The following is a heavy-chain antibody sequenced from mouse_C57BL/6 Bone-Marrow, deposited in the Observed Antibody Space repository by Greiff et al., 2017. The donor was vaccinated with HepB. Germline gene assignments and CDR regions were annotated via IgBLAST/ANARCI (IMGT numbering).Heavy chain of an antibody. J-gene: IGHJ2*01. V-gene: IGHV1-12*01. CDR3: ARCGNYPLYFDY. CDR2: IYPGNGDT. Sequence: QVQLKQSGAELVRPGASVKMSCKASGYTFTSYIMHWVKQTPRQGLEWIGAIYPGNGDTSYNQKFKGKATLIVDKSSSTAYMQLSSLTSEDSAVYFCARCGNYPLYFDYWGQGTTLTVSS. CDR1: GYTFTSYI. D-gene: IGHD2-1*01.